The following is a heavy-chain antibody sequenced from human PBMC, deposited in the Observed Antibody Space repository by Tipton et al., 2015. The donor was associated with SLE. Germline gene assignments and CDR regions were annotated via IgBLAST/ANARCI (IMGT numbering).Heavy chain of an antibody. V-gene: IGHV1-8*01. D-gene: IGHD4-23*01. CDR2: MNPKTGKT. Sequence: QSGAEVKKPGASVKVSCKASQYTFTDFDVNWVRQATGQGLEWMGWMNPKTGKTHYAQKFQGRVTMTRHTSTSTAYMELSGLRFEDTAVYYCARGVFGGFSLAPWGQGTLVTVSS. J-gene: IGHJ5*02. CDR1: QYTFTDFD. CDR3: ARGVFGGFSLAP.